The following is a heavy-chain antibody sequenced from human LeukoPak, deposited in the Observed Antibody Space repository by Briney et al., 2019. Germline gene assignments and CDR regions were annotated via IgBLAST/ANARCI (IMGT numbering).Heavy chain of an antibody. CDR3: ARVSLYGSGSRVYYYYGMDV. CDR1: GFTFSSYS. Sequence: GGSLRLSCAASGFTFSSYSMNWVRQAPGKGLEWVSYISSSSSTIYYADSVKGRFTISRDNAKNSLYLQMNSLRAEDTAVYYCARVSLYGSGSRVYYYYGMDVWGQGTTVTVSS. CDR2: ISSSSSTI. D-gene: IGHD3-10*01. J-gene: IGHJ6*02. V-gene: IGHV3-48*04.